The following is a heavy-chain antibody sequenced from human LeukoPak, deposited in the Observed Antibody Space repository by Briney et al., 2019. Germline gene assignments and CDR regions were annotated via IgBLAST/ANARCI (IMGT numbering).Heavy chain of an antibody. J-gene: IGHJ6*03. V-gene: IGHV3-33*06. Sequence: GGSLRLSCAASGFTFSSYGMHWVRQAPGKGLEWVAAIWYDGSNKYYADSVKGRFTISSDNSKNKLYLQMNSLRAEDTAVYYCAKTLVGDRNYYYYMDVWGKGTTVTVSS. CDR1: GFTFSSYG. CDR3: AKTLVGDRNYYYYMDV. CDR2: IWYDGSNK. D-gene: IGHD3-16*01.